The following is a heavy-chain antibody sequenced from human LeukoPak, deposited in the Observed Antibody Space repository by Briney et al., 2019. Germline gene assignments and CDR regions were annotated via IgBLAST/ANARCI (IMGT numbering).Heavy chain of an antibody. Sequence: SETPSLTCTVSGGSISSGDYYWSWIRQPPGKGLEWIGYIYYSGSTYYNPSLKSRVTISVDTSKNQFSLKLSSVTAADTAVYYSARYYDILTGYPDSSGYYGLDYWGQGTLVTVSS. J-gene: IGHJ4*02. CDR1: GGSISSGDYY. D-gene: IGHD3-9*01. V-gene: IGHV4-30-4*08. CDR2: IYYSGST. CDR3: ARYYDILTGYPDSSGYYGLDY.